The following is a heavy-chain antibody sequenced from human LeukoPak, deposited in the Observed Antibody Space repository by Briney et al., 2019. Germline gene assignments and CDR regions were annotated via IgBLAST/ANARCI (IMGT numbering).Heavy chain of an antibody. D-gene: IGHD6-13*01. CDR2: IKQDGSEK. V-gene: IGHV3-7*01. J-gene: IGHJ4*02. CDR1: GFTFSSYW. CDR3: ARDLGQQLVLLYFDY. Sequence: GGSLRLSCAASGFTFSSYWMSWVRQAPGKGLEWVANIKQDGSEKYYVDSVKGRFTISRDNAKNSLYLQMNSLRAEDTAVYYCARDLGQQLVLLYFDYWGQGTLVTVSS.